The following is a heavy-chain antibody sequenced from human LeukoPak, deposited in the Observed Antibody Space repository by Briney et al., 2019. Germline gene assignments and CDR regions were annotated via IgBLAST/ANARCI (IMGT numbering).Heavy chain of an antibody. J-gene: IGHJ4*02. CDR2: ISSSSYI. CDR1: VFTFSSYS. D-gene: IGHD3-22*01. Sequence: GGSLRLSCAASVFTFSSYSMNWVRQAPGKGLEWVSSISSSSYIYYADSVKGRFTISRDNAKNSLYLQMNSLRAEDTAVYYCARDSTYYYDSSGYPPDYWGQGTLVTVSS. V-gene: IGHV3-21*01. CDR3: ARDSTYYYDSSGYPPDY.